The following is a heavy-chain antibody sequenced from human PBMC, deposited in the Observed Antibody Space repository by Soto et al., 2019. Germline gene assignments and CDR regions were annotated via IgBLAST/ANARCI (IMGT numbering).Heavy chain of an antibody. J-gene: IGHJ6*02. CDR3: ATTGMGITLYYYYHGMDV. Sequence: EVQLVESGGGLVQPGGSLRLSCAASGFTVSTHCMTWVRQAPGKGLEWVSVMFYGGSTYYADSVKGRFTISRDDSENTLYLQMNSLRAEDTAVYYCATTGMGITLYYYYHGMDVWGQGTTVTVSS. D-gene: IGHD3-10*01. V-gene: IGHV3-66*01. CDR1: GFTVSTHC. CDR2: MFYGGST.